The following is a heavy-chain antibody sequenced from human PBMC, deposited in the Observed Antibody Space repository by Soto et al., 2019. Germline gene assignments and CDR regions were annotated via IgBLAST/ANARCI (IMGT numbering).Heavy chain of an antibody. V-gene: IGHV3-11*01. CDR1: GFRFSDQY. J-gene: IGHJ4*02. Sequence: PGGSLRLSCAASGFRFSDQYMTWIRQVPGKGLEWVSKISGSTSITYYADSVKGRFTVSRDNAKNSLYLQMNSLRAEDTAVYYCASDPYYYASGFWGQGTLVTVSS. CDR2: ISGSTSIT. CDR3: ASDPYYYASGF. D-gene: IGHD3-10*01.